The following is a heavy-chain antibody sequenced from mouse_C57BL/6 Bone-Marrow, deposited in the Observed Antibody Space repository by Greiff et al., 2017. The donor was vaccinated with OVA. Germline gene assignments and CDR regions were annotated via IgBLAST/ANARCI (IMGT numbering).Heavy chain of an antibody. CDR1: GYTFTDYE. Sequence: VQVVESGAELVRPGASVTLSCKASGYTFTDYEMHWVKQTPVHGLEWIGAIDPETGGTAYNQKFKGKAILTADKSSSTAYMELRSLTSEDSAVYYCTRTKRWFAYWGQGTLVTVSA. CDR2: IDPETGGT. V-gene: IGHV1-15*01. CDR3: TRTKRWFAY. J-gene: IGHJ3*01.